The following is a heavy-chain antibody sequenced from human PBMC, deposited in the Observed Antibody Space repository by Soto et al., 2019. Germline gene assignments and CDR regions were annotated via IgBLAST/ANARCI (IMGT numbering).Heavy chain of an antibody. CDR3: AKGPYDYVWGSYRYTNWFDP. V-gene: IGHV3-23*01. CDR2: ISGSGGST. J-gene: IGHJ5*02. D-gene: IGHD3-16*02. Sequence: GGSLRLSCAASGFTFSSYAMSWVRQAPGKGLEWVSAISGSGGSTYYADSVKGRFTISRDNSKNTLYLQMNSLRAEDKAVYYGAKGPYDYVWGSYRYTNWFDPWGQGTLVTVSS. CDR1: GFTFSSYA.